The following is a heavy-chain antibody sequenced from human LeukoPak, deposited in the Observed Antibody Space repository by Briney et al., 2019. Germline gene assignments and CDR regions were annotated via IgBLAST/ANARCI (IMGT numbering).Heavy chain of an antibody. V-gene: IGHV1-18*01. CDR1: GYTFTSYG. CDR2: ISAYNGNT. Sequence: ASVKVSCKASGYTFTSYGISWVRQAPGQGLEWMGWISAYNGNTNYAQKLQGRVTMTTDTSTTTAYMELRSLRSDDTAVYYCARVGFDRLLEWFVSSRGFDYWGQGTLVTVSS. J-gene: IGHJ4*02. D-gene: IGHD3-3*01. CDR3: ARVGFDRLLEWFVSSRGFDY.